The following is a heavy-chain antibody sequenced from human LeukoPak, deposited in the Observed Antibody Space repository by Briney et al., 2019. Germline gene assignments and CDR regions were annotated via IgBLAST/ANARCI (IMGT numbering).Heavy chain of an antibody. CDR2: IKQDGSEK. V-gene: IGHV3-7*01. Sequence: GGSLRLSCAASGFTLSSYWMSWVRQAPGKGLEWVANIKQDGSEKYYVDSVKGRFTISRDNAKNSLHLQMNSLRAEDTAVYYCARGPSSNRFAIWGQGTMVTVSS. CDR3: ARGPSSNRFAI. CDR1: GFTLSSYW. J-gene: IGHJ3*02. D-gene: IGHD6-13*01.